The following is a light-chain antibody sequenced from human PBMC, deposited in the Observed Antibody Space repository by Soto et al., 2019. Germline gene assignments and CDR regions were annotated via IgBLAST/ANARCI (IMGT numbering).Light chain of an antibody. CDR3: QQYKSWPPIT. J-gene: IGKJ5*01. V-gene: IGKV3-15*01. CDR2: GAS. CDR1: QSLNTD. Sequence: ERLLTQAPASVSVCPGESDTLSCRASQSLNTDLAWYQQKPGQAPRLLLYGASTRATGTPTRFSGSGSGTEFTLTISSLQSEDFAIYYCQQYKSWPPITFGQGTRLEIK.